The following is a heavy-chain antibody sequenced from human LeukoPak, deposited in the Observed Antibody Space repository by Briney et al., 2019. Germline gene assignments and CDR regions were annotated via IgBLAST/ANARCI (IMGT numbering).Heavy chain of an antibody. V-gene: IGHV4-4*07. CDR1: GDSISSNY. D-gene: IGHD6-13*01. J-gene: IGHJ5*02. CDR2: IHPSGST. CDR3: ARDRGGCSWYNWFDA. Sequence: PSETPSLTCTVSGDSISSNYWSWIRQPAGKGLEWIARIHPSGSTDYNPSLESRVTISVDTSKNQFSLKLTSVTAADTAVYYCARDRGGCSWYNWFDAWGQGTLVTVSS.